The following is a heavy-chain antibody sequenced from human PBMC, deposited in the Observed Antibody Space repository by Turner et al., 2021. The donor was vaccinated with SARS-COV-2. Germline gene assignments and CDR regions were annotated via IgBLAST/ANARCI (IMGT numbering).Heavy chain of an antibody. CDR1: GGPISSSSYY. CDR2: IYYSGST. J-gene: IGHJ5*02. CDR3: ATDYYDSSGYYYGGWFDP. Sequence: QLQLQESGPGLVKPSETLSLTCTVSGGPISSSSYYWGWIRQPPGKGLEWIGSIYYSGSTYYNPSLKSRVTISVDTSKNQFSLKLSSVTAADTAVYYCATDYYDSSGYYYGGWFDPWGQGTLVTVSS. V-gene: IGHV4-39*02. D-gene: IGHD3-22*01.